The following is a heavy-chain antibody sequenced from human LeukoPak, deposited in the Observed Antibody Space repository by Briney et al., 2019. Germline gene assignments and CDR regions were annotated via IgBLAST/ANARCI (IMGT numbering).Heavy chain of an antibody. CDR1: GYTFTSYG. CDR3: ASRVYAQDRQFDY. D-gene: IGHD2-8*01. CDR2: ISAYNGNT. V-gene: IGHV1-18*01. J-gene: IGHJ4*02. Sequence: GASVKVSCKASGYTFTSYGISWARQAPGQGLEWMGWISAYNGNTNYAQKLQGRVTITADESTSTAYMELSSLRSEDTAVYYCASRVYAQDRQFDYWGRGTLVTVSS.